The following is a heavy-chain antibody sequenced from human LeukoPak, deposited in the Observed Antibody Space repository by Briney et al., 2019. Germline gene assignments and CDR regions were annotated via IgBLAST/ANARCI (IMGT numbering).Heavy chain of an antibody. CDR1: GGSISSSSYY. D-gene: IGHD3-10*01. CDR3: ARHVNTMVRGVEWLFDY. CDR2: IYYSGST. J-gene: IGHJ4*02. Sequence: PSETLSLTCTVSGGSISSSSYYWGWIRQPPGKGLEWIGSIYYSGSTYYNPSLKSRVTISVDTSKNQFSLKLSSVTAADTAVYYCARHVNTMVRGVEWLFDYWGQGTLVTVSS. V-gene: IGHV4-39*01.